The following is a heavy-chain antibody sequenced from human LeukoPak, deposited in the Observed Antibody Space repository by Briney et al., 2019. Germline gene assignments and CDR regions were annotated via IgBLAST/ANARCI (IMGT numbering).Heavy chain of an antibody. CDR3: AIRFKEGIQLWLNY. V-gene: IGHV1-18*01. D-gene: IGHD5-18*01. CDR1: GYTFTSYG. Sequence: ASVKVSCKASGYTFTSYGISWVRQAPGRGLEWVGWIGAYNGNTNYAQKFQGRVTMTTDTSTRTAYMELRSLRSDDTAVYYCAIRFKEGIQLWLNYWGQGTLVTVSS. CDR2: IGAYNGNT. J-gene: IGHJ4*02.